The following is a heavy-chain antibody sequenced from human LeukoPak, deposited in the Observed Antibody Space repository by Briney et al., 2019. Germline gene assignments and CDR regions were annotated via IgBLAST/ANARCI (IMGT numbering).Heavy chain of an antibody. V-gene: IGHV6-1*01. D-gene: IGHD5-24*01. CDR2: TYYRSKWLN. J-gene: IGHJ4*02. CDR3: AKGRDGYNDY. Sequence: QTLSLTCAISGDSVSSNIASWNWIRQSPSRGLEWLGRTYYRSKWLNDYALSVKNRITINPDTSKNQFSLQLTSVTPEDTAVYYCAKGRDGYNDYWGQGTLVTVSS. CDR1: GDSVSSNIAS.